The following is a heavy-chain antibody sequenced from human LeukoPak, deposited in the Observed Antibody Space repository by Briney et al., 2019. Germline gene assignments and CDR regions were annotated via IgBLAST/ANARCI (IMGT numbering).Heavy chain of an antibody. CDR1: GGSLSSGGYS. Sequence: PSETLSLTCAVSGGSLSSGGYSWSWIRQPPGKGLEWIGYIYHSGSTYYNPSLKSRVTISVDRSKNQFSLKLSSVTAADTAVYYRARGGSYRYNWFDPWGQGTLVTVSS. CDR2: IYHSGST. J-gene: IGHJ5*02. CDR3: ARGGSYRYNWFDP. D-gene: IGHD3-10*01. V-gene: IGHV4-30-2*01.